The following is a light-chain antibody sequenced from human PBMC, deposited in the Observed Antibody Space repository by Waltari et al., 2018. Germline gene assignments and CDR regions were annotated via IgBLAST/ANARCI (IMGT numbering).Light chain of an antibody. J-gene: IGLJ2*01. Sequence: SYELTQPPPVSVSPGQTVSIPCPGAQLGDKNLCWDQQKPGQSPTLVIYQNNMRPSGIPERFSGSNSGNTATLTISGTQPMDGADYYCQAWDSSQHVVFGGGTKLTVL. CDR3: QAWDSSQHVV. CDR1: QLGDKN. V-gene: IGLV3-1*01. CDR2: QNN.